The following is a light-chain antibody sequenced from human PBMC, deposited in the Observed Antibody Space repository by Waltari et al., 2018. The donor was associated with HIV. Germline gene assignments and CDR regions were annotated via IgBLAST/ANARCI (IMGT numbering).Light chain of an antibody. CDR2: DVS. CDR1: SSDVGGYNY. CDR3: SSYTSSSTRV. V-gene: IGLV2-14*03. J-gene: IGLJ3*02. Sequence: QSALTQPASVSGSPGQSITISCNGTSSDVGGYNYVSWYQRHPGKAPKLMIYDVSNRPSGVSNRFSGSKSGNTASLTISGLQAEDEADYYCSSYTSSSTRVFGGGTTVTVL.